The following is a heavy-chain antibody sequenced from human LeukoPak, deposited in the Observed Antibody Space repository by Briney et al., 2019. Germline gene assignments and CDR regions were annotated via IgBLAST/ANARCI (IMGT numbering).Heavy chain of an antibody. Sequence: GGSLRLSCVASGFTFSRHWMTWVRQAPGKGLEWVSSISSSSSYIYYADSVKGRFTISRDNAKNSLYLQMNSLRAEDTAVYYCAIQHYDFWSGTAGHLDYWGQGTLVTVSS. V-gene: IGHV3-21*01. CDR2: ISSSSSYI. J-gene: IGHJ4*02. CDR3: AIQHYDFWSGTAGHLDY. CDR1: GFTFSRHW. D-gene: IGHD3-3*01.